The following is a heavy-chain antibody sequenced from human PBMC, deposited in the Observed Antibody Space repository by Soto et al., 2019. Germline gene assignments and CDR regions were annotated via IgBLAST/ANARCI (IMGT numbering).Heavy chain of an antibody. CDR2: ISGSGGST. J-gene: IGHJ4*02. V-gene: IGHV3-23*01. D-gene: IGHD4-17*01. CDR3: ATSQRLEGDYGDYDY. CDR1: GFTFSSYA. Sequence: GGSLRLSCAASGFTFSSYAMSWVRQAPGKGLEWVSAISGSGGSTYYADSVKGRFTISRDNSKNTLYLQMNSLRAEDTAVYYCATSQRLEGDYGDYDYWGQGTLVTVSS.